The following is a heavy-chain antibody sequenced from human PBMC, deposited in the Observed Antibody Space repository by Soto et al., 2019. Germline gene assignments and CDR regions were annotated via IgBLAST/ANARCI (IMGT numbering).Heavy chain of an antibody. Sequence: QITLEESGPALVKPTQTLTLTCSFSGFSLSTSGVGVEWIRQPPGKALEWLALVYSNDDKRYSPSVKSRVSITEDTSKNRVVLTMTNVHPVDTATYDCGRRLDVGSNSFWGQGTMVTVSS. D-gene: IGHD2-2*01. CDR2: VYSNDDK. J-gene: IGHJ3*01. CDR3: GRRLDVGSNSF. CDR1: GFSLSTSGVG. V-gene: IGHV2-5*01.